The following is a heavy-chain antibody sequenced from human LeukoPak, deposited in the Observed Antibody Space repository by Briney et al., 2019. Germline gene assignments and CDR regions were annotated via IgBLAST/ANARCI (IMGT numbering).Heavy chain of an antibody. CDR2: ISSSGGST. CDR1: GFTFSSYA. Sequence: PGASLRLSCAASGFTFSSYAMSWVRQAPGKGLEWVSAISSSGGSTYYADSVKGRFTISRDNSKNTLYLQMNSLRAEDTAVYYCAKDSYGDYGKNWFDPWGQGTLVTVSS. D-gene: IGHD4-17*01. CDR3: AKDSYGDYGKNWFDP. V-gene: IGHV3-23*01. J-gene: IGHJ5*02.